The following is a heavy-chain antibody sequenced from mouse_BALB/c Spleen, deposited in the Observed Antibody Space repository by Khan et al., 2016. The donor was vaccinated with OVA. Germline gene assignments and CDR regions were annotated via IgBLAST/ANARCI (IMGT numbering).Heavy chain of an antibody. Sequence: QLEESGPGLVKPSQSLSLTCTVTGYSITSDSAWNWIRQVPGNKLEWMGYIDYSGRANYNPSLKSRISITRDTSKNQFFLQLNSVTTEDTAAYYCARGLRYFDYWGQGTTLTVSS. CDR2: IDYSGRA. D-gene: IGHD3-1*01. J-gene: IGHJ2*01. CDR1: GYSITSDSA. CDR3: ARGLRYFDY. V-gene: IGHV3-2*02.